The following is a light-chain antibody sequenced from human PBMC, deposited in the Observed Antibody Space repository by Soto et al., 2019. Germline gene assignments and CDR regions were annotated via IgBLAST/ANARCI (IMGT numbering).Light chain of an antibody. CDR2: KAS. V-gene: IGKV1-5*03. CDR3: QQYNSYWT. Sequence: DIQMTQSPSTLSASVGDRVTITCRASQSISTWLAWYQQKPGKAPKLLIYKASTLESGVPPRFSGSGSGTEFALTISSLQPDDFALYYCQQYNSYWTFGQGTRVEIK. CDR1: QSISTW. J-gene: IGKJ1*01.